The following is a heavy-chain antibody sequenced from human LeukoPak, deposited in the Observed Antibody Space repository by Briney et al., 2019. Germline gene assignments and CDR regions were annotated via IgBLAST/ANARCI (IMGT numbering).Heavy chain of an antibody. Sequence: GGSLRLSCAASGFTFTSYTMSWVRQAPGKGLEWVAGISGSGGSTNYADSVKGRFTISRDNAKNSLYLQMNSLRAEDTALYYCASLNRADCSSTSCHTHYWGQGTLVTVSS. V-gene: IGHV3-23*01. J-gene: IGHJ4*02. CDR1: GFTFTSYT. CDR2: ISGSGGST. CDR3: ASLNRADCSSTSCHTHY. D-gene: IGHD2-2*01.